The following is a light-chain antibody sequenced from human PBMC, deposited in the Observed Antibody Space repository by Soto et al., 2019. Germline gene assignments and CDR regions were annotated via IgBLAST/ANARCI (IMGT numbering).Light chain of an antibody. V-gene: IGLV2-14*01. Sequence: QSVLTQPASVSGSPGQSITISCTGTSSDVGGYNYVSWYQQHPGKAPKLMIYEVTNRPSGVSNRFSGSKSGNTASLTISGLQAEDEADYYCSSYISSSPYVFGNGPKVTVL. CDR2: EVT. CDR3: SSYISSSPYV. J-gene: IGLJ1*01. CDR1: SSDVGGYNY.